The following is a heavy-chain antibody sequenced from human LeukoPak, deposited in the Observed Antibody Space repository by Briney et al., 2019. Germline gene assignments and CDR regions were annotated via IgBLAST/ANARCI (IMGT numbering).Heavy chain of an antibody. D-gene: IGHD3-3*01. Sequence: SETLSLTCTVSGGSISSSSYYWGWIRQPPGKGLEWIGRIYTSGSTNYNPSLKSRVTMSVDTSKNQFSLKLSSVTAADTAVYYCARDGARITIFGVESGYFDYWGQGTLVTVSS. CDR2: IYTSGST. CDR3: ARDGARITIFGVESGYFDY. CDR1: GGSISSSSYY. J-gene: IGHJ4*02. V-gene: IGHV4-39*07.